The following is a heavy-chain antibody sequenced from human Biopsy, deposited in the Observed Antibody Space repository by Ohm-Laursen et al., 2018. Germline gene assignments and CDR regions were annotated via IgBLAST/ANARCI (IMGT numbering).Heavy chain of an antibody. CDR2: MNPDSGNT. J-gene: IGHJ5*02. CDR3: ARAVPPLFYYGSGSSNWFDP. V-gene: IGHV1-8*01. Sequence: ASVKVSCKASGYTFTRYEINWVRQATGQGLEWMGWMNPDSGNTGYAQNFQGRVTMTRNTSISTAYMELSSLKSEDTAVYYCARAVPPLFYYGSGSSNWFDPWGQGTLVTVSS. CDR1: GYTFTRYE. D-gene: IGHD3-10*01.